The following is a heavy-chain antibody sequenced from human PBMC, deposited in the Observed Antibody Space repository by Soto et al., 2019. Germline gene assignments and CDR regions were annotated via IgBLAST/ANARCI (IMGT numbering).Heavy chain of an antibody. J-gene: IGHJ3*02. CDR1: GYTFTTNG. CDR3: ARDRVAGIWGDAFDI. V-gene: IGHV1-18*04. Sequence: QVQLVQSGTEVKKPGASVKVSCKTSGYTFTTNGINWVRQAPGQGLEWMGWINPYNANTNYAQKPQGRVTMTTDTSTTTAYMDLRSLTSDDTAVYYCARDRVAGIWGDAFDIWGQGTVVTVSS. CDR2: INPYNANT. D-gene: IGHD3-16*01.